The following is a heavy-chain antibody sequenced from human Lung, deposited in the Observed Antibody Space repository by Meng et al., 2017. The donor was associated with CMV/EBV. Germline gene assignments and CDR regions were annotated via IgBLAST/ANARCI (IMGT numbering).Heavy chain of an antibody. D-gene: IGHD3-22*01. V-gene: IGHV3-21*01. Sequence: GESXKISXAASGFTFSSYSMNWVRQAPGKGLEWVSSISSSSSYIYYADSVKGRFTISRDNAKNSLYLQMNSLRAEDTAVYYCARAYYYDSSGYYIAPNYYYYGMDVWGQGXTVTVSS. CDR1: GFTFSSYS. J-gene: IGHJ6*02. CDR2: ISSSSSYI. CDR3: ARAYYYDSSGYYIAPNYYYYGMDV.